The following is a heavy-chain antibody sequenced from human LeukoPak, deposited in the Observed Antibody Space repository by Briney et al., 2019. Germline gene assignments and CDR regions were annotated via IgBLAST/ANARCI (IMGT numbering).Heavy chain of an antibody. Sequence: SGGSLRLSCAASGFTFADYAMQWVRQAPGKGLEWVSGVSWNSGNIGYAESVKGRFTISRDNAKNSLYLQMSSLRAEDTALYYCTKSPRWAAAPDYWGRGTLVTVSS. V-gene: IGHV3-9*01. CDR2: VSWNSGNI. CDR3: TKSPRWAAAPDY. D-gene: IGHD6-13*01. CDR1: GFTFADYA. J-gene: IGHJ4*02.